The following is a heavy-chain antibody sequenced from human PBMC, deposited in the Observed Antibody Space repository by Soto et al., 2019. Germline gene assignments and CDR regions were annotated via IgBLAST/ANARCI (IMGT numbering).Heavy chain of an antibody. D-gene: IGHD3-16*01. Sequence: PGESLKISCKASGYRFTSYWIGWVRQMPGKGLEWMGIIFPGDSDTRHSPSFQGQVTISADKSISTAYLQWSSLKASDTAMYYCATSYTYSNCFDPWGQGTLVTVSS. CDR2: IFPGDSDT. CDR3: ATSYTYSNCFDP. V-gene: IGHV5-51*01. J-gene: IGHJ5*02. CDR1: GYRFTSYW.